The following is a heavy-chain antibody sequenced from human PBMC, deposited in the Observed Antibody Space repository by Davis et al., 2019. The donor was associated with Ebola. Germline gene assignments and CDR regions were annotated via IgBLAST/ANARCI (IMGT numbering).Heavy chain of an antibody. CDR2: ISGSGGST. V-gene: IGHV3-23*01. D-gene: IGHD2-2*01. CDR3: AKRAAPFVVVPAAVDY. CDR1: EFTFSSYA. Sequence: GESLKISCAASEFTFSSYAMSWVRQALGKGLEWVSAISGSGGSTYYADSVKGRFTISRDNSKKTLYLQMNSLRAKDTAVYYCAKRAAPFVVVPAAVDYWGQGTLVTVSS. J-gene: IGHJ4*02.